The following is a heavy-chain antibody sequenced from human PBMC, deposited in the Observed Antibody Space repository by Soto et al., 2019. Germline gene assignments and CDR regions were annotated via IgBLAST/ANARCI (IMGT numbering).Heavy chain of an antibody. CDR2: INHSGST. D-gene: IGHD5-18*01. CDR3: ARVRGYSYGYGY. CDR1: GGSFSGYY. V-gene: IGHV4-34*01. Sequence: TSETLSLTCAVYGGSFSGYYWSWIRQPPGKGLEWIGEINHSGSTNYNPSLKSRVTISVDTSKNQFSLKLSSVTAADTAVYYCARVRGYSYGYGYWGQGTLVTVSS. J-gene: IGHJ4*02.